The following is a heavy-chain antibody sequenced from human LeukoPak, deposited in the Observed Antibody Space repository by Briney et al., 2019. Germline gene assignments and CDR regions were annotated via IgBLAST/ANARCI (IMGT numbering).Heavy chain of an antibody. Sequence: ESGPTLVKPTQTLTLTCTFSGFSLSTSGVGVGWIRQPPGKALEWPALIYWNDDKRYSPSLKSRLTITKDTSKNQVVLTMTNMDPVDTATYYCAHRGGYKNSFDYWGQGTLVTVSS. CDR3: AHRGGYKNSFDY. D-gene: IGHD5-24*01. V-gene: IGHV2-5*01. CDR1: GFSLSTSGVG. CDR2: IYWNDDK. J-gene: IGHJ4*02.